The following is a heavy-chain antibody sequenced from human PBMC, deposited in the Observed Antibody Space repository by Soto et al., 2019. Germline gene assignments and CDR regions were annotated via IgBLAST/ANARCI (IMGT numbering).Heavy chain of an antibody. Sequence: TSETLSLTCTVSGGSISSSSYYWGWIRQPPGKGLEWIGSIYYSGSTCYNPSLKSRVTISVDTSKNQFSLKLSSVTAADTAVYYCARHSSGWSVGYWGQGTLVTVSS. J-gene: IGHJ4*02. CDR1: GGSISSSSYY. CDR3: ARHSSGWSVGY. CDR2: IYYSGST. V-gene: IGHV4-39*01. D-gene: IGHD6-19*01.